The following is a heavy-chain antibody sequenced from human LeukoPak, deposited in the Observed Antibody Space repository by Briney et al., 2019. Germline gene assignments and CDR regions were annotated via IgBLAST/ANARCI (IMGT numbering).Heavy chain of an antibody. J-gene: IGHJ4*02. V-gene: IGHV3-7*04. D-gene: IGHD6-19*01. CDR3: TRGSGWYPDY. CDR2: INQDGREK. CDR1: GFAFSSFC. Sequence: PGGSLRLSCAASGFAFSSFCMSWVRQPPGKGLEWVANINQDGREKNYVDSVKGRFTIFRDNAKNSLYLQMNSLRVEDTAVFYCTRGSGWYPDYWGQGTLVTVSS.